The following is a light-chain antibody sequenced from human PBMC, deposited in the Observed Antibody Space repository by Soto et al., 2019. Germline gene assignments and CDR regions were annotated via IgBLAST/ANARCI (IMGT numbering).Light chain of an antibody. CDR3: QQGNNFPLT. CDR2: GAS. J-gene: IGKJ4*01. V-gene: IGKV1-12*01. CDR1: QGVSSW. Sequence: DIQMAQSPSSVSASVGDRVTITCRAGQGVSSWLAWYQQKPGKAPKLLIYGASTLQSGVPSRFSGSGSGTDFTLTITSLQPEDFVTYYCQQGNNFPLTFGGGTKVEIK.